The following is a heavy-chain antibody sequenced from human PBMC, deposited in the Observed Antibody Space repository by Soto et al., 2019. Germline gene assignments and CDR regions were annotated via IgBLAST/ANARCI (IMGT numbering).Heavy chain of an antibody. CDR1: GFTFSSYA. V-gene: IGHV3-23*01. D-gene: IGHD3-9*01. CDR2: ISGSGGST. CDR3: AKRDGYYDILTGYLDFDY. Sequence: GGSLRLSCAASGFTFSSYAMSWVRQAPGKGLEWVSAISGSGGSTYYADSVKGRFTISRDNSKNTLYLQMNSLRAEDTAVYYCAKRDGYYDILTGYLDFDYWGQGPLVTVYS. J-gene: IGHJ4*02.